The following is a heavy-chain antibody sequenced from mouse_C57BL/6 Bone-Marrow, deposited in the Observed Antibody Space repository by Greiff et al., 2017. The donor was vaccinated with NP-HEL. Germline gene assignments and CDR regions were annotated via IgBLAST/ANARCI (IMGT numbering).Heavy chain of an antibody. V-gene: IGHV1-82*01. Sequence: QVQLKQSGPELVKPGASVKISCKASGYAFSSSWMNWVKQRPGKGLEWIGRIYPGDGDTTYNGKFKGKATLTADKSSSTASMQLSRLTSEDSAVDFCAGGGYGAYWGQGTLVTVSA. CDR2: IYPGDGDT. D-gene: IGHD3-1*01. CDR1: GYAFSSSW. CDR3: AGGGYGAY. J-gene: IGHJ3*01.